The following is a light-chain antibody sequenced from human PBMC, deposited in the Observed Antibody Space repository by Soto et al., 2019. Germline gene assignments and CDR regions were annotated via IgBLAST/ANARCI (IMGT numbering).Light chain of an antibody. J-gene: IGKJ1*01. Sequence: EVLLTQSPGTLSWSPGERATLYCRSSQTVNSNFLAWYQQKPGQAPRLLIYGVSNRATGIPDRFSGSGSGTDITLTISRLEPEDFAVYYCQQSGDTPTFGQGTKVDIK. CDR1: QTVNSNF. CDR3: QQSGDTPT. V-gene: IGKV3-20*01. CDR2: GVS.